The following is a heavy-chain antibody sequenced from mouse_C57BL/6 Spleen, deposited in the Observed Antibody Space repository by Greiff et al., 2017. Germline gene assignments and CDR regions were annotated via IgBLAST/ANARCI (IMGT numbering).Heavy chain of an antibody. CDR3: ARSRGRLLFDY. Sequence: QVQLQQPGAELVMPGASVKLSCKASGYTFTSYWMHWVKQRPGQGLEWIGEIDPSDSYTNYNQKFKGKSTLTVDKSSSTAYMQLRSLTSEDSAVYYCARSRGRLLFDYWGQGTTLTVSS. CDR2: IDPSDSYT. V-gene: IGHV1-69*01. CDR1: GYTFTSYW. J-gene: IGHJ2*01.